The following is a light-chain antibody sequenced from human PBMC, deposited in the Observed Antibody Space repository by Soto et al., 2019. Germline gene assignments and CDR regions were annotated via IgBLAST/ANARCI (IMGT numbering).Light chain of an antibody. CDR3: QEYNNWHPIT. CDR1: QSISSK. J-gene: IGKJ4*01. Sequence: EIWMTQSPATLSVSPGERATLSCRASQSISSKLAWYQQKPGQAPRLLIYGASTRATGIPVRFSGSGSGTEFTLTITSLQSEDFAVYYCQEYNNWHPITFGGGTKVDIK. V-gene: IGKV3-15*01. CDR2: GAS.